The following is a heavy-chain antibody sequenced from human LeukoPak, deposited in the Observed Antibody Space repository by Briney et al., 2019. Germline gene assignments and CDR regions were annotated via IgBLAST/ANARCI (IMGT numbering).Heavy chain of an antibody. V-gene: IGHV1-2*06. J-gene: IGHJ3*02. Sequence: ASXKVSCKASGYTFTGYYMHWVRQAPGQGVEWMGRINPNSGGTNYAQKFQGRVTMTRDTAISTDYMELSRLRSDDTAVYYCARLIYDAAIGYASDIWGQGTMVTVSS. CDR3: ARLIYDAAIGYASDI. CDR1: GYTFTGYY. D-gene: IGHD3-22*01. CDR2: INPNSGGT.